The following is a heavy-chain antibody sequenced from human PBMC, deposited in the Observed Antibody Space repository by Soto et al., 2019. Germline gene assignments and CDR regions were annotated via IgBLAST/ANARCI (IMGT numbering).Heavy chain of an antibody. CDR3: ARQNYYGSGSYSENFDY. D-gene: IGHD3-10*01. CDR2: IYHSGST. CDR1: GGSISSGGYS. J-gene: IGHJ4*02. V-gene: IGHV4-30-2*01. Sequence: SETLSLTCAVSGGSISSGGYSWSWIRQPPGKGLEWIGYIYHSGSTYYNPSLKSRVTISVDTSKNQFSLKLSSVTAADTAVYYCARQNYYGSGSYSENFDYWGQGTLVTVSS.